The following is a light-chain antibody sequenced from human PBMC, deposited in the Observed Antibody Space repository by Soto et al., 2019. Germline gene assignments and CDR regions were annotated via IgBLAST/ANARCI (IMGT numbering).Light chain of an antibody. CDR2: SAS. J-gene: IGKJ1*01. Sequence: DIQMTQCPSCLSASVGDRITITCRASQSISTYVNWYQQKPGKAPNLLIYSASSLESGVPSRFSGSGSGTDFTLTIRSLQPEDFATYFCQQSYSRPRAFGQGSKVDI. V-gene: IGKV1-39*01. CDR1: QSISTY. CDR3: QQSYSRPRA.